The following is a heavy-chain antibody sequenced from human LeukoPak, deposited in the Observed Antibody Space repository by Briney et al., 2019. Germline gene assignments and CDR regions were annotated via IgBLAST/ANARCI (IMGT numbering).Heavy chain of an antibody. CDR1: AFTFSSYA. CDR2: ISYDGSNK. Sequence: GGSLRLSCAASAFTFSSYAMHWVRPAAGKGLEWEAVISYDGSNKYYADSVKGRFTISRDNSKNTLYLQMNSLRAEDTAVYYCARDNIQLERPRFHRHGFDYWGQGTLVTVSS. CDR3: ARDNIQLERPRFHRHGFDY. V-gene: IGHV3-30-3*01. J-gene: IGHJ4*02. D-gene: IGHD1-1*01.